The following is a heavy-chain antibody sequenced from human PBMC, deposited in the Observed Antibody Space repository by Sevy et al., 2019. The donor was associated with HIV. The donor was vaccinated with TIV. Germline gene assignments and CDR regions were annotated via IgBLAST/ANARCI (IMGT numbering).Heavy chain of an antibody. Sequence: GGSLRLSCAASGFTFSNAWMSWVRQAPGKGLEWVGRIKSKTDGGTTDYVAPVKGRFTISRDDSKNTLFLQMNSLKTENTAAYDGSKVPIIVLLVTDGLDVWGQGTTVTVSS. D-gene: IGHD2-8*02. CDR1: GFTFSNAW. CDR3: SKVPIIVLLVTDGLDV. J-gene: IGHJ6*02. CDR2: IKSKTDGGTT. V-gene: IGHV3-15*01.